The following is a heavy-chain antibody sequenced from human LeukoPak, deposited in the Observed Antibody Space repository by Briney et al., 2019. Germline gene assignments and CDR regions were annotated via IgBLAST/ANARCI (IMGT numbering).Heavy chain of an antibody. J-gene: IGHJ4*02. D-gene: IGHD1-26*01. Sequence: GGSLRLSCTASGFTFVNYGFHWVRQAPGKGLEWVSAISGSGGSTYYADSVKGRFTISRDNSKNTLYLQMNSLRAEDTAVYYCASLGIVGASGNDYWGQGTLVTVSS. CDR1: GFTFVNYG. CDR2: ISGSGGST. CDR3: ASLGIVGASGNDY. V-gene: IGHV3-23*01.